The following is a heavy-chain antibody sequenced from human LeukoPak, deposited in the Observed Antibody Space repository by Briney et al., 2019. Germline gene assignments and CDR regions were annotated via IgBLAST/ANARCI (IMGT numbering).Heavy chain of an antibody. V-gene: IGHV3-23*01. J-gene: IGHJ4*02. Sequence: GGSLRLSCAASGFTFSSYAMSWVRQAPGKGLEWVSAISGSGGSTYYADSVKGRFTISRDNSKNTLYLQMNSLKADDTAVYYCAKERGDYYDSSGSITPFDYWGQGTLVTVSS. D-gene: IGHD3-22*01. CDR1: GFTFSSYA. CDR3: AKERGDYYDSSGSITPFDY. CDR2: ISGSGGST.